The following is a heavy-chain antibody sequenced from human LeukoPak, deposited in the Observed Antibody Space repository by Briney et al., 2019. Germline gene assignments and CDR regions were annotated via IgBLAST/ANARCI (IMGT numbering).Heavy chain of an antibody. V-gene: IGHV1-46*01. CDR1: GYTFISYY. J-gene: IGHJ4*02. D-gene: IGHD3-3*01. CDR2: INPSRGST. Sequence: ASVKVSCKASGYTFISYYMHWVRQAPGQGLEWMGIINPSRGSTTYAQKFQGRVTVTRDTSTSTVYMELSSLRSEDTAVYYCARDEYDGDYWGQGTLVTVSS. CDR3: ARDEYDGDY.